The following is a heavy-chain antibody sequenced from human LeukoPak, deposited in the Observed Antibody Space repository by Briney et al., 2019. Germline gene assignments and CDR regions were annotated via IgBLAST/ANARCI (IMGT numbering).Heavy chain of an antibody. V-gene: IGHV3-11*05. CDR3: ARENGTSTTFHY. CDR1: GFTFSDYY. D-gene: IGHD2-2*01. J-gene: IGHJ4*02. Sequence: GGSLRLSCAASGFTFSDYYMNWIRQAPGKGLEWVSYISSTSSYTNYADSVKGRFTISRDNAKDSLYLQLNSLRAEDTAVYYCARENGTSTTFHYWGQGTLVTVSS. CDR2: ISSTSSYT.